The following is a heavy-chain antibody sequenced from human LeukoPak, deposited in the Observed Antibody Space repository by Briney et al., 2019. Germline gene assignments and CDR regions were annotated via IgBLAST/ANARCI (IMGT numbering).Heavy chain of an antibody. CDR3: ARVGRLGELSLGY. V-gene: IGHV4-59*01. J-gene: IGHJ4*02. CDR2: IKYSGST. Sequence: SETLSLTCIVSGGSISGYYWGWIRQPPGKGLEWIGYIKYSGSTYYNPSLNSRVTISVDTSRNQFSLRLTSVTAADTAVYYCARVGRLGELSLGYWGQGILVTVSS. CDR1: GGSISGYY. D-gene: IGHD3-16*02.